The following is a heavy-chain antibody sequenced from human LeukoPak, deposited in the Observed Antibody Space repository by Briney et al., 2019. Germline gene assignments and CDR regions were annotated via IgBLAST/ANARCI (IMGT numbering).Heavy chain of an antibody. D-gene: IGHD2-2*03. CDR1: TFTFSNYW. Sequence: GGSLRLSCAASTFTFSNYWMSWVRQALGKGLEGVASIMQDGSEKFYVDSLKGRFTISRDNSKNSLYLQMNSLRAADTAVYYCARDGYCTTTTCSPYYYYMDVWGKGTTVTVSS. J-gene: IGHJ6*03. V-gene: IGHV3-7*01. CDR2: IMQDGSEK. CDR3: ARDGYCTTTTCSPYYYYMDV.